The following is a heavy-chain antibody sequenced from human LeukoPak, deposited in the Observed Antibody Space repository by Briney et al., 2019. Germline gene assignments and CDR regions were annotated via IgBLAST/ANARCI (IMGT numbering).Heavy chain of an antibody. CDR1: GDSIGSRGYS. CDR2: IHQSGNT. V-gene: IGHV4-30-2*01. D-gene: IGHD1-7*01. J-gene: IGHJ4*02. Sequence: PSETLSLTCTVSGDSIGSRGYSWSWIRQPLGRGLEWIGYIHQSGNTYYNPSLASRVSISTNMSNSQYSLKLHSVTAADTAMYYCARRVAGSGTSYFDLWGQGTPVTVSS. CDR3: ARRVAGSGTSYFDL.